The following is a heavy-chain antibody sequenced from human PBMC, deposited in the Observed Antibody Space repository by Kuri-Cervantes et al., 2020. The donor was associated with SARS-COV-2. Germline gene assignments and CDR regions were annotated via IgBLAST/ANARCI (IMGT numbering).Heavy chain of an antibody. Sequence: GESLKISCAASGFTFSSYSMNWVRQAPGKGLEWVANIKQDGSEKYYVDSVKGRFTISRDNAKNSLYLQMNSLRAEDTAVYYCARGNCSSTSCYPYFDYWGQGTLVTVSS. CDR2: IKQDGSEK. D-gene: IGHD2-2*01. CDR1: GFTFSSYS. J-gene: IGHJ4*02. V-gene: IGHV3-7*01. CDR3: ARGNCSSTSCYPYFDY.